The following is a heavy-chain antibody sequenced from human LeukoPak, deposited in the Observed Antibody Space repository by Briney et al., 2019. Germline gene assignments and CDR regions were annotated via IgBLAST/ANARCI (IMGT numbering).Heavy chain of an antibody. J-gene: IGHJ4*02. D-gene: IGHD4-17*01. V-gene: IGHV3-53*04. CDR2: IYSGGST. CDR3: ARAPYGDYGWYFDY. Sequence: PSETLSLTCTVSGGSISSYYMSWVRQAPGKGLEWVSVIYSGGSTYYADSVKGRFTISRHNSKNTLYLQMNSLRAEDTAVYYCARAPYGDYGWYFDYWGQGTLVTVSS. CDR1: GGSISSYY.